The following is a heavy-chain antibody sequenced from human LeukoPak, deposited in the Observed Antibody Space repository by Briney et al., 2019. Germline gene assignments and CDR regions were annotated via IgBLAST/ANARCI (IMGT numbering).Heavy chain of an antibody. CDR2: FFQLGGT. CDR3: ARPSTSDYRGAFDI. J-gene: IGHJ3*02. V-gene: IGHV4-38-2*02. D-gene: IGHD4-11*01. Sequence: SETLSLTCSVSGFSIGTGYYWAWIRRPPGKGLEWIGSFFQLGGTYYNPSLKNRVTISVDTSKNEFSLTLTSVTAADTAVYYCARPSTSDYRGAFDIWGQGTMVTVSS. CDR1: GFSIGTGYY.